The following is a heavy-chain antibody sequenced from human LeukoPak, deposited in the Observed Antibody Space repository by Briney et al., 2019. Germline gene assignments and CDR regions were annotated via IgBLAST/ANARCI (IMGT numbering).Heavy chain of an antibody. V-gene: IGHV1-46*01. Sequence: ASVKVSCKASGYTFTSYYMHWVRQAPGQGLEWMGIINPSGGSTSYAQKFQGRVTMTRDTSTSTVYMELSSLRSEDTAVYYCASTSFLGLEVITDVFDIWGQGTMVTVSS. CDR1: GYTFTSYY. D-gene: IGHD3-22*01. CDR2: INPSGGST. CDR3: ASTSFLGLEVITDVFDI. J-gene: IGHJ3*02.